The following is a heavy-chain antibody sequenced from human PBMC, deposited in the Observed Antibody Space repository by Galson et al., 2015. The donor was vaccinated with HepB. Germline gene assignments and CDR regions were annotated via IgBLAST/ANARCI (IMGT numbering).Heavy chain of an antibody. CDR2: IVVGSGNT. J-gene: IGHJ1*01. Sequence: SVKVSCKASGFTFTSSAMQWVRQARGQRLEWIGWIVVGSGNTNYAQKFQERVTITRDMSTSTAYMELSSLRSEDTAVYYCAATALPSEAVAGNHEFQHWGQGTLVTVSS. V-gene: IGHV1-58*02. D-gene: IGHD6-19*01. CDR1: GFTFTSSA. CDR3: AATALPSEAVAGNHEFQH.